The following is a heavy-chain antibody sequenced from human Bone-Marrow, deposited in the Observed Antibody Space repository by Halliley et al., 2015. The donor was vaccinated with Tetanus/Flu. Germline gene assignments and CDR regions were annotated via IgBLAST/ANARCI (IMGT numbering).Heavy chain of an antibody. V-gene: IGHV4-59*01. D-gene: IGHD3-22*01. CDR1: GGSISGYY. J-gene: IGHJ4*02. Sequence: TLSLTCSVSGGSISGYYWSWLRQPPGKGLEWIAYIYYDGSTNSNPSLKSRVTISLDTSRNQLSLKLSSVTAADSAVYYCARGRKYYYDSSGYTKFFDYWGQGTLVTVSS. CDR2: IYYDGST. CDR3: ARGRKYYYDSSGYTKFFDY.